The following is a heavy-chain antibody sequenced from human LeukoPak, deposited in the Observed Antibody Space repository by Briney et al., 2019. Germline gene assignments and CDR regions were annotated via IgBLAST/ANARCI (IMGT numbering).Heavy chain of an antibody. CDR3: ARLRGLGPSDAFDI. Sequence: PGGSLRLSCAASGFTFSDYYMSWIRQAPGKGLEWVSYISSSGSTIYYADSVKGRFTISRDNAKNSLYLQMNSLRAEDTAVYYCARLRGLGPSDAFDIWGQGTMVTVSS. CDR2: ISSSGSTI. V-gene: IGHV3-11*04. J-gene: IGHJ3*02. CDR1: GFTFSDYY. D-gene: IGHD2-15*01.